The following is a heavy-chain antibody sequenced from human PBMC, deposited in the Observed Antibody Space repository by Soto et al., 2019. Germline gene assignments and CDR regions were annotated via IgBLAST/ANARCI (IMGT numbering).Heavy chain of an antibody. CDR3: ARTPPSYYDFWSGYYTPLYFDY. CDR1: GFSLSNARMG. V-gene: IGHV2-26*01. CDR2: IFSNDEK. D-gene: IGHD3-3*01. Sequence: QVTLKESGPVLVNPTEPLTLTCTVSGFSLSNARMGVSWIRQPPGKALEWLAHIFSNDEKSYSTSLKSRLTISKDTSKSQVVLTMTNMDPVDTATYYCARTPPSYYDFWSGYYTPLYFDYWGQGTLVTVSS. J-gene: IGHJ4*02.